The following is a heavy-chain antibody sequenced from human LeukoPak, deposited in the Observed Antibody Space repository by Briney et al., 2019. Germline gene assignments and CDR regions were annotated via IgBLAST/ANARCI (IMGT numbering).Heavy chain of an antibody. J-gene: IGHJ4*02. CDR2: INHSGST. V-gene: IGHV4-34*01. D-gene: IGHD6-19*01. Sequence: PSETLSLTCTVSGGAITNYYWSWIRQPPGKGLEWIGEINHSGSTNYNPSLKSRVTISVDTSKNQFSLKLSSVTAADTAVYYCAREAVAGCDYWGQGTLVTVSS. CDR1: GGAITNYY. CDR3: AREAVAGCDY.